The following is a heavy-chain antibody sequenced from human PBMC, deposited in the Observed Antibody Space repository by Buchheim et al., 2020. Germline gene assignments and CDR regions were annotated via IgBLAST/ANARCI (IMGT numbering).Heavy chain of an antibody. D-gene: IGHD6-13*01. Sequence: QVQLQESGPGLVKPSETLSLTCTVSGGSISSYYWSWIRQPPGKGLEWIGYIYYSGSTNYNPSLKSRVTISVDTSKNQFSLKLSSVTAADTAVYYCARASSTRYSSSLEIDYWGQGTL. CDR3: ARASSTRYSSSLEIDY. V-gene: IGHV4-59*01. CDR2: IYYSGST. J-gene: IGHJ4*02. CDR1: GGSISSYY.